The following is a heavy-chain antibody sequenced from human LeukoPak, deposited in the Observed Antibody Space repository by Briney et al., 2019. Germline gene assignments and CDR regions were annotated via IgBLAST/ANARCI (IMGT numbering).Heavy chain of an antibody. V-gene: IGHV4-59*01. CDR3: ARDGYSGYDLDY. Sequence: LETLSLTCTVSGGSISSYYWSWIRQPPGKGLEWIGYIYYSGSTNYNPSLKSRVTISVDTSKNQFSLKLSSVTAADTAVYYCARDGYSGYDLDYWGQGTLVTVSS. CDR1: GGSISSYY. CDR2: IYYSGST. J-gene: IGHJ4*02. D-gene: IGHD5-12*01.